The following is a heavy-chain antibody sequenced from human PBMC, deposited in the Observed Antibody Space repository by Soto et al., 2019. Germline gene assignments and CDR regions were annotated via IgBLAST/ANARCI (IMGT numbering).Heavy chain of an antibody. CDR1: GYTFTSYY. V-gene: IGHV1-46*01. D-gene: IGHD5-12*01. J-gene: IGHJ5*02. CDR2: INPNGGST. Sequence: QVQLVQSGAEVKKPGASVKISCKASGYTFTSYYIHWVRQAPGQGLEWMGFINPNGGSTSDSQKFPGRNTMNRDKAKGTGYVGPVSLTIEDPAVYYCGKGRGARGYHRPFYLWGHGTLVTFSS. CDR3: GKGRGARGYHRPFYL.